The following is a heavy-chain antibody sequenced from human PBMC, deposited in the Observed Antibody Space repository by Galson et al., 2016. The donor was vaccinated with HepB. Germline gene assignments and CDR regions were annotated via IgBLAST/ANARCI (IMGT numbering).Heavy chain of an antibody. CDR3: VRDLDDYIWGTYRTLDY. CDR1: GFTFSTYN. Sequence: SLRLSCAASGFTFSTYNMNWVRQAPGKGLEWVAVVSYDGSIISYADSVKGRFTISRHNSKNTLYLQMNSLRAEDTALYYCVRDLDDYIWGTYRTLDYWGQGTLVTVSS. J-gene: IGHJ4*02. D-gene: IGHD3-16*01. CDR2: VSYDGSII. V-gene: IGHV3-30*03.